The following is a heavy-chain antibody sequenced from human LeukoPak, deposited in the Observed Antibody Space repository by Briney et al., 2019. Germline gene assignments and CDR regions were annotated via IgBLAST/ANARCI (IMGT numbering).Heavy chain of an antibody. CDR2: IYYSGST. CDR1: GGSISSYY. CDR3: ARRQGDY. V-gene: IGHV4-59*01. Sequence: SETLSHTCTVSGGSISSYYWSWIRQPPGKGLEWIGYIYYSGSTNYNPSLKSRVTISVDTSKNQFSLKLSSVTAADTAVYYCARRQGDYWGQGTLVTVSS. J-gene: IGHJ4*02.